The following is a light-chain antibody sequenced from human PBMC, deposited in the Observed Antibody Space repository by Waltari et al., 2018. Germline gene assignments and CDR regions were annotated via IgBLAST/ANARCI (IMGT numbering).Light chain of an antibody. CDR2: EGS. CDR3: CAYAGSGTFVV. Sequence: QSALTQPASVSGSPGQSITISCTGTSSDVGSNNLVSWYQQHPGQAPKVVIYEGSERPSGISNGFSGSKSGITASLTISGLQPEDEADDYCCAYAGSGTFVVFGGGTKLTVL. V-gene: IGLV2-23*03. CDR1: SSDVGSNNL. J-gene: IGLJ2*01.